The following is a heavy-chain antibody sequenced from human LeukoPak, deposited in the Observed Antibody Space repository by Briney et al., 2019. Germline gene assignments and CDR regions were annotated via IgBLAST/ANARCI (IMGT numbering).Heavy chain of an antibody. Sequence: ASVKVSCKASGYTFTDYFIHWVRQAPGQGLEWMGRINSNSGGTEFAQRFQGRVTMTRDTSINTAYMELSRLRSDDTAVYYCSNILSSPATWEFDYWGQGTLVTVSS. J-gene: IGHJ4*02. CDR3: SNILSSPATWEFDY. V-gene: IGHV1-2*06. CDR1: GYTFTDYF. CDR2: INSNSGGT. D-gene: IGHD7-27*01.